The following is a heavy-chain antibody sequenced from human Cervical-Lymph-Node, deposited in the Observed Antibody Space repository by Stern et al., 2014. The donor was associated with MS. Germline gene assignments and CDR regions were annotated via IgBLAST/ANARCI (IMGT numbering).Heavy chain of an antibody. CDR1: GDSISSYTHY. D-gene: IGHD2-8*02. Sequence: QVQLQESGPGLVKPSETLSLTCAVSGDSISSYTHYWAWIRQPPGKGLEWIGSVYYSGATYYNPSLKKPVTISVDPPKNLSSRGLNSVPAADTAVYYCAKHACTGAACPFDLWGQGTLVTVSS. CDR3: AKHACTGAACPFDL. V-gene: IGHV4-39*01. J-gene: IGHJ4*02. CDR2: VYYSGAT.